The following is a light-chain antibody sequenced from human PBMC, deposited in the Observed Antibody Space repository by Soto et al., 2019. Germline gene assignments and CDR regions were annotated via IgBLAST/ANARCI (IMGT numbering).Light chain of an antibody. Sequence: SVLTQPASVYGSPGQSLTLSCTGTSSDVGGYNYVSWYQQRPGKGPKLIIHDVNNRPSGVSHRFSGSKSGNTASLTISGLQAEDEGDYYCCSFARGNTYVFGTGTKVTVL. V-gene: IGLV2-14*03. CDR3: CSFARGNTYV. CDR2: DVN. J-gene: IGLJ1*01. CDR1: SSDVGGYNY.